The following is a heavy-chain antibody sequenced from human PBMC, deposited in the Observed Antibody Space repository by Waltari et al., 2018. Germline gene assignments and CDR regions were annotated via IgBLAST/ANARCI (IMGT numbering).Heavy chain of an antibody. CDR3: ARSSSGWYWYFDL. CDR2: IYYSGST. V-gene: IGHV4-39*01. Sequence: QLQLQESGPGLVKPSETLSLTCTVSGGSISSNSYYWGCIRQPPGKGLEWSGSIYYSGSTYYNPSLKSRVTISVDTSKNQFSLKLSSVTAADTAVYYCARSSSGWYWYFDLWGRGTLVTVSS. CDR1: GGSISSNSYY. D-gene: IGHD6-19*01. J-gene: IGHJ2*01.